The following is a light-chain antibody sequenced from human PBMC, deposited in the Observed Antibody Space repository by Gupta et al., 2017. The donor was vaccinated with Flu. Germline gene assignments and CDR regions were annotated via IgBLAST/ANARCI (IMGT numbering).Light chain of an antibody. V-gene: IGKV1-39*01. J-gene: IGKJ2*01. CDR1: QTISNY. CDR2: GAS. Sequence: DIHLTQSPSSLSASVGDRVTITCRASQTISNYLTWYQQKPGKAPKLLIYGASTLQSGVPSRFSGSGSGTDFTLTISRLQPEDFVTYYCQQRHSTPYTFGEGTKMDIK. CDR3: QQRHSTPYT.